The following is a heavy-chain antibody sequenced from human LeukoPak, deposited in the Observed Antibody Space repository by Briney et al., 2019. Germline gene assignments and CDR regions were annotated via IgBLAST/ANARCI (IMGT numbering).Heavy chain of an antibody. J-gene: IGHJ4*02. CDR2: VKQDGSEK. V-gene: IGHV3-7*01. Sequence: GGSLRLSCAASGFTFSSYWMSWVRQAPGKGLEWVTNVKQDGSEKYYVDSVKGRFTISRDNAKNSLYLQMNSLRAEDTAVYYCARVGSSGSFDYWGQGTLVTVSS. CDR1: GFTFSSYW. CDR3: ARVGSSGSFDY. D-gene: IGHD6-19*01.